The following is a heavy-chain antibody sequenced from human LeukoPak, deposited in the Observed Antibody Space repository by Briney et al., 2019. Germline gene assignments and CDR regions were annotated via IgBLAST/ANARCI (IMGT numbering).Heavy chain of an antibody. V-gene: IGHV3-66*01. D-gene: IGHD6-13*01. J-gene: IGHJ6*02. CDR3: ARELSSSYGMDV. CDR1: GFTVSSSY. CDR2: IYSGGST. Sequence: PGGSLRLSCAASGFTVSSSYMSWVRQAPGKGLEWVSVIYSGGSTYYADSVKGRFTISKDNSKNTLYLQMNSLRAEDTAVYYCARELSSSYGMDVWGQGTTVTVSS.